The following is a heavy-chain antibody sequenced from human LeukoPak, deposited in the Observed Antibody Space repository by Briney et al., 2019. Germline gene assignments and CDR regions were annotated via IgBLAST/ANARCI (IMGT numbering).Heavy chain of an antibody. CDR3: ARHGALGAGSSWYAY. CDR1: RYSFTKYW. CDR2: IYPDDSDT. V-gene: IGHV5-51*01. D-gene: IGHD6-13*01. J-gene: IGHJ4*02. Sequence: GESLKISCKGSRYSFTKYWIGWVRQMPGKGLEWMGIIYPDDSDTRYSPAFQGQVTISADKSINTAYLQWSSLKASDTAMYYCARHGALGAGSSWYAYWGQGTQVTVSS.